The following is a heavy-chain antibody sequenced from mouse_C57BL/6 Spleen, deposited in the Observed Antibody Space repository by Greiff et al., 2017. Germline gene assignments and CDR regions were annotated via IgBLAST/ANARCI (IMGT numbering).Heavy chain of an antibody. CDR1: GYTFTSYW. J-gene: IGHJ1*03. CDR3: ARESSNYYWYFDV. D-gene: IGHD2-5*01. CDR2: IDPSDSET. Sequence: QVQLQQPGAELVRPGSSVKLSCKASGYTFTSYWMHWVKQRPIQGLEWIGNIDPSDSETHYNQKFKDKATLTVDKSSSTAYMQLSSLTSEDSAVYYCARESSNYYWYFDVWSTGTTVTVSS. V-gene: IGHV1-52*01.